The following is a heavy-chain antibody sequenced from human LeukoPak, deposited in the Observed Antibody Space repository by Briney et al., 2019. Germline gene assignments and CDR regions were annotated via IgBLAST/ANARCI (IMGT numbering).Heavy chain of an antibody. J-gene: IGHJ4*02. Sequence: SETLSLTCSVSGYSISNDYYWGWIRQSPEKGLEWLGSISHSGSTYYNPSLKSRVTISVDTSKNQFSLKLSSVTAADTAVYYCARGGDYYDSSGYAYFDYWGQGTLVTVSS. CDR1: GYSISNDYY. CDR2: ISHSGST. CDR3: ARGGDYYDSSGYAYFDY. V-gene: IGHV4-38-2*02. D-gene: IGHD3-22*01.